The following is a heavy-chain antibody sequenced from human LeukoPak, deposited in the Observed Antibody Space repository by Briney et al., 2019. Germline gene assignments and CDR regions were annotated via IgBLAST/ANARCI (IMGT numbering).Heavy chain of an antibody. CDR2: ISSSSSYI. D-gene: IGHD3-22*01. V-gene: IGHV3-21*01. CDR3: AIETYYYDSSGYYSPSRDY. J-gene: IGHJ4*02. CDR1: GFTFSSYS. Sequence: GGSLRLSCAASGFTFSSYSMNWVRQAPGKGLEWVSSISSSSSYIYYADSVKGRFTISRDNAKNSLYLQMNSLRAEDTAVYYCAIETYYYDSSGYYSPSRDYWGQGTLVTVSS.